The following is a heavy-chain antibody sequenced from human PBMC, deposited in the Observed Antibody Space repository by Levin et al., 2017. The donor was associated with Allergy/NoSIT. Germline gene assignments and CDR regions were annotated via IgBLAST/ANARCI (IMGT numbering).Heavy chain of an antibody. V-gene: IGHV3-49*04. D-gene: IGHD3-16*02. CDR2: IRNKAHGGTT. CDR3: ARGGPPNYDYNWGSYRDGYFDY. CDR1: GFTFGDYA. J-gene: IGHJ4*02. Sequence: GESLKISCPGSGFTFGDYAMSWVRQAPGKGLEWVGFIRNKAHGGTTEYAASVKGRLTISRDDSKSIAYLQMNSLKTEETAVYFCARGGPPNYDYNWGSYRDGYFDYWGQGTLVTVSS.